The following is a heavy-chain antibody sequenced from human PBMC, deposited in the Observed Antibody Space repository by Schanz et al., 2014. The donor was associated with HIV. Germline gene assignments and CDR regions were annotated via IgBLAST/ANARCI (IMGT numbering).Heavy chain of an antibody. CDR2: IKSKAYGGTP. D-gene: IGHD3-10*01. CDR1: FFTFLSYP. CDR3: TRVITRWFGERREEEDV. J-gene: IGHJ6*02. V-gene: IGHV3-49*05. Sequence: EVQLVESGGGLVKPGRSLLHSFQTSFFTFLSYPVSWLRQAPGKGLEWVGFIKSKAYGGTPEYAASVKGRFTISRDDSKSIAYLQLNSLRVEDTAIYYCTRVITRWFGERREEEDVWGQGTTVIVSS.